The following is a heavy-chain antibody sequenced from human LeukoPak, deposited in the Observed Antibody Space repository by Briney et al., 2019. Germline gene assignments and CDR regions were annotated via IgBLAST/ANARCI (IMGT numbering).Heavy chain of an antibody. V-gene: IGHV3-23*01. CDR3: AGGEGAAGIYDAFDF. CDR1: TSMFSSYA. Sequence: HPGGSLRLSCAASTSMFSSYAMTWVRQAPGKGLQWISTITGSGSRIYYADSAKGRFTLSRDNSKNTLHLQMNSLGAEDTAVYYCAGGEGAAGIYDAFDFWGQGTLVTAS. J-gene: IGHJ3*01. CDR2: ITGSGSRI. D-gene: IGHD6-13*01.